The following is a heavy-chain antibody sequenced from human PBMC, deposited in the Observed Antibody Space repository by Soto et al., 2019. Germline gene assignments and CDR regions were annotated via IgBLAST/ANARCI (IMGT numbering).Heavy chain of an antibody. J-gene: IGHJ6*02. CDR1: GGTFSSYA. Sequence: QVQLVQSGAEVKKPGSSVKVSCKASGGTFSSYAISWVRQAPGQGLEWMGGVIPISDTTNYAQKFQGRVTSTANESKSTAYMELSILRSEDTAVYYCARSQGSSTSLEIYYYYYYGMDVWGQGTTVTVSS. V-gene: IGHV1-69*01. CDR2: VIPISDTT. D-gene: IGHD2-2*01. CDR3: ARSQGSSTSLEIYYYYYYGMDV.